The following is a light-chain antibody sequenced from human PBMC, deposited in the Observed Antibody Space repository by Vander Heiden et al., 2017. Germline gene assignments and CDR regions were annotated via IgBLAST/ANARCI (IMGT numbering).Light chain of an antibody. J-gene: IGKJ2*01. CDR3: QQYDSLPYT. CDR2: DAS. V-gene: IGKV1-33*01. CDR1: QDISNH. Sequence: IQMTQSPSSLSASVGDRVTITCQASQDISNHLNWYQQKTGKAPKLLIYDASNLETGVASRFSGSGSGTDFTFTISSLQPEDIATYYCQQYDSLPYTFGQGTKLEIK.